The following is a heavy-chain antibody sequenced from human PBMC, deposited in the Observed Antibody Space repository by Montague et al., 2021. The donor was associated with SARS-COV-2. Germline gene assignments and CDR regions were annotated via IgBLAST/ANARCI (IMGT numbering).Heavy chain of an antibody. J-gene: IGHJ4*02. CDR3: ARDFGVAARLAHDY. D-gene: IGHD6-6*01. CDR1: GFTFSSYG. CDR2: IWYDVSNK. Sequence: SLRLSCAASGFTFSSYGMHWVRQAPGKGLEWVAVIWYDVSNKYXXXSXXGRFTISRDNSKNTLYLQMNSLRAEDTAVYYCARDFGVAARLAHDYWGQGTLVTVSS. V-gene: IGHV3-33*01.